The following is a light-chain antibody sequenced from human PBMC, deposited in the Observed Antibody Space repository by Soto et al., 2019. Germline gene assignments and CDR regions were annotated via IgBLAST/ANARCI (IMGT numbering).Light chain of an antibody. CDR2: DAS. CDR3: QQYDNLPLT. V-gene: IGKV1-33*01. J-gene: IGKJ4*01. Sequence: DIQMTQSPSSLSASVGDRVTITCQASQDIYNYLNWYQQKPGKAPKLLIYDASNLETGVPSRFSGSGSGTDFTIPISSLQPEDIATYYCQQYDNLPLTFCGGTKVEIK. CDR1: QDIYNY.